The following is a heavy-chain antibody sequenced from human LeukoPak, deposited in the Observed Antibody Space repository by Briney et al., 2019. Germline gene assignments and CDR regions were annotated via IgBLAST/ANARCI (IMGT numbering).Heavy chain of an antibody. CDR3: ANDLGLGDY. J-gene: IGHJ4*02. CDR1: GFTFSTYW. CDR2: IKSDGSST. D-gene: IGHD3/OR15-3a*01. Sequence: PGGSLRLSCAASGFTFSTYWMHWVRQAPGKGLVWVSCIKSDGSSTIYADSVKGRFTISRDNAKSTLYLQMNSLRAEDTAVYFCANDLGLGDYWGQGTLVTVSS. V-gene: IGHV3-74*01.